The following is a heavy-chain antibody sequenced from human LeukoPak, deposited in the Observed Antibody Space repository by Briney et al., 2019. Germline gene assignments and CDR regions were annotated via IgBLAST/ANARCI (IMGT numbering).Heavy chain of an antibody. J-gene: IGHJ4*02. D-gene: IGHD3-3*01. CDR2: ISGSGGST. CDR3: AGRTYYDFWSGYFW. Sequence: GGSLRLSCAASGFTFSNYAMSWVRQAPGKGLEWVSAISGSGGSTYYADSGKGRFTISRDNSKNTLYLQMNSLRAEDTAVYYCAGRTYYDFWSGYFWWGQGTLVTVSS. V-gene: IGHV3-23*01. CDR1: GFTFSNYA.